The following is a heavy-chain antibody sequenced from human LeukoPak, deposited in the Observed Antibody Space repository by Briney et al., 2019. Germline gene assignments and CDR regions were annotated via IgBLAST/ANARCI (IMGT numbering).Heavy chain of an antibody. D-gene: IGHD3-22*01. CDR2: INPNSGGT. CDR3: ASGDYHDSSGRDWFDP. CDR1: GYTFTGYY. V-gene: IGHV1-2*02. J-gene: IGHJ5*02. Sequence: ASVKVSCKASGYTFTGYYMHWVRQAPGQGLEWMGWINPNSGGTNYAQKFQGRVTMTRDTSISTAYMELSRLRSDDTAVYYCASGDYHDSSGRDWFDPWGQGTLVTVSS.